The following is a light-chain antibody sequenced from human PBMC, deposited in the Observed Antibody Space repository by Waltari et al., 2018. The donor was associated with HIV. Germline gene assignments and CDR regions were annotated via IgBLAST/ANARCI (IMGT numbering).Light chain of an antibody. CDR2: DAN. CDR3: CSYMSGSTLV. CDR1: SSNVGGSTL. Sequence: QSALTQPASVSGSPGQSVTISCTGTSSNVGGSTLVSWYQPHPDKAPKLVIFDANTRPSGIPFRFSASKSGNTASLTISGLQPEDEADYYCCSYMSGSTLVFGGGTKVIV. J-gene: IGLJ3*02. V-gene: IGLV2-14*02.